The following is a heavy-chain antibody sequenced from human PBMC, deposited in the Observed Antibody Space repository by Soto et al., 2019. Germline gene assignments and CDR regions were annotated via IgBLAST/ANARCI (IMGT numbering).Heavy chain of an antibody. CDR2: ISGSGGST. CDR3: AKDGGYSYGYSPRYYYGMDV. J-gene: IGHJ6*02. Sequence: EVQLLESGGGLVQPGGSLRLSCAASGFTFSSYAMSWVRQAPGKWLEWVSAISGSGGSTYYADSVKGRFTSSRDNSKNTLYLQMNSLRAEDTAVYYCAKDGGYSYGYSPRYYYGMDVWGQGTTVTVSS. CDR1: GFTFSSYA. V-gene: IGHV3-23*01. D-gene: IGHD5-18*01.